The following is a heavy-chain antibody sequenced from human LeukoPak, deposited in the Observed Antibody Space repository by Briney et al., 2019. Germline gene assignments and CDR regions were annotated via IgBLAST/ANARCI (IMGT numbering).Heavy chain of an antibody. CDR1: GDSINNFY. J-gene: IGHJ3*02. CDR2: VYSSGST. V-gene: IGHV4-4*07. CDR3: ARGYKPASGKDGAFDI. D-gene: IGHD6-13*01. Sequence: SETLSLTCTVSGDSINNFYWSWIRQPTGKGLEWIGRVYSSGSTDYNPSLKSRVSMSVDTSRNQFSLRLGSMTAADTALYYCARGYKPASGKDGAFDIWGQGTMVNVCS.